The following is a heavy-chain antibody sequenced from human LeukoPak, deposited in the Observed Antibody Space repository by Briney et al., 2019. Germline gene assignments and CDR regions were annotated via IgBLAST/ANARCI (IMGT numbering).Heavy chain of an antibody. D-gene: IGHD1-26*01. V-gene: IGHV7-4-1*02. CDR3: ARHSGSLLYAFDI. Sequence: ASVKVSCKASGGTFSSYAISWVRQAPGQGLEWMGWINTNTGNPTYAQGFTGRFVFSLDTSVSTAYLQISSLKAEDTAVYYCARHSGSLLYAFDIWGQGTMVTVSS. J-gene: IGHJ3*02. CDR2: INTNTGNP. CDR1: GGTFSSYA.